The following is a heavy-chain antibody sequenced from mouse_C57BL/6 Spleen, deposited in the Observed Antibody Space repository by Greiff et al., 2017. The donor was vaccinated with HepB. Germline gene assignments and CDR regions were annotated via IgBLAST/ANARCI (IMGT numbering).Heavy chain of an antibody. CDR3: AREPFTTVVASYYYAMDY. J-gene: IGHJ4*01. CDR2: IYPGSGST. CDR1: GYTFTSYW. V-gene: IGHV1-55*01. D-gene: IGHD1-1*01. Sequence: QVQLQQPGAELVKPGASVKMSCKASGYTFTSYWITWVKQRPGQGLEWIGDIYPGSGSTNYNEKFKSKATLTVDTSSSTAYMQLSSLTSEDSAVYYCAREPFTTVVASYYYAMDYWGQGTSVTVSS.